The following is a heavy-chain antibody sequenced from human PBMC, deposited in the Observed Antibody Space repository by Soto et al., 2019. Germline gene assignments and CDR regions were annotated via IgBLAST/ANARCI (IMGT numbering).Heavy chain of an antibody. CDR2: ISPNSGNI. D-gene: IGHD6-13*01. CDR3: VRARDSSSWPYRDV. J-gene: IGHJ6*03. CDR1: GYTFTRNG. Sequence: QVHLVQSGAEVKKPGASVNVSCKTSGYTFTRNGISWVRQAPGQGLEWMGWISPNSGNIKYAQKLQGRVIMTTATATTTPSLSLRSLRSAATAASYCVRARDSSSWPYRDVWGPGTPVTVSS. V-gene: IGHV1-18*01.